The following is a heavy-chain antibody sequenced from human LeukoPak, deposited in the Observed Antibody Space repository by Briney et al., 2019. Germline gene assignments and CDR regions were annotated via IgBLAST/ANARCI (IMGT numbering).Heavy chain of an antibody. Sequence: RSGGSLRLSCAASGFTFSNYWMHWVRQAPGKGLVWVSRTNSDGSSTRYADSVMGRFTISRDNAKNTLYLQMNSMRAEDTAVYYCASISYDSTGYYDYWGQGTLVTVSS. J-gene: IGHJ4*02. CDR2: TNSDGSST. V-gene: IGHV3-74*01. CDR1: GFTFSNYW. D-gene: IGHD3-22*01. CDR3: ASISYDSTGYYDY.